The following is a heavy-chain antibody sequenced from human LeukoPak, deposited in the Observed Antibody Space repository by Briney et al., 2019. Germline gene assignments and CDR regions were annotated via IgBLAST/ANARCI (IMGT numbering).Heavy chain of an antibody. CDR2: IIPIFGTA. Sequence: SVKVSCKASGYTFTSNYIHWVRQAPGQGLEWMGGIIPIFGTANYAQKFQGRVTITADESKNTLFLQMNSLRAEDTAVYYCVRDGVGAPPFDYWGQGTLVTVSS. V-gene: IGHV1-69*13. J-gene: IGHJ4*02. D-gene: IGHD1-26*01. CDR3: VRDGVGAPPFDY. CDR1: GYTFTSNY.